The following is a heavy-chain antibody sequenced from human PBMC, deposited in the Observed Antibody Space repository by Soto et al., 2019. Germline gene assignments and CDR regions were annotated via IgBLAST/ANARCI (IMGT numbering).Heavy chain of an antibody. J-gene: IGHJ4*02. Sequence: QVQLVQSGAEVKKPGASVKVSCKASGYTFTSYGISWVRQAPGQGREWMGWISAYNGNTNYAQKLQGRVTMTTDTYTSTAYMELRCLRSDDTAVYYCARLEPDYDFWSGYCFDYWGQGTLVTVSS. D-gene: IGHD3-3*01. V-gene: IGHV1-18*01. CDR3: ARLEPDYDFWSGYCFDY. CDR2: ISAYNGNT. CDR1: GYTFTSYG.